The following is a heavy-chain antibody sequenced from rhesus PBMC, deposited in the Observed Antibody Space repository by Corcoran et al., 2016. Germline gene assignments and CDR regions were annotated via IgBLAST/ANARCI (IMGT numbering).Heavy chain of an antibody. CDR2: STYRGST. J-gene: IGHJ4*01. V-gene: IGHV4-122*02. CDR1: GGSISSGSYY. CDR3: AREPRIAAANDY. D-gene: IGHD6-43*01. Sequence: QVQLQESGPGLVKPSETLSLPCPVSGGSISSGSYYWTWIRPPPGRGREWIGYSTYRGSTGYNQSLKSRVTISRDTSKNQCSLKLSAVTAADTAVYYCAREPRIAAANDYWGQGVLVTVSS.